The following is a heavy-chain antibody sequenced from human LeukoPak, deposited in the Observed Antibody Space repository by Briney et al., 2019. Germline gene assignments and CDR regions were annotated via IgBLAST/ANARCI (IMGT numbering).Heavy chain of an antibody. J-gene: IGHJ6*02. CDR1: GFTFSSYR. CDR2: ISSSSSYI. CDR3: ARTLPPAYYGMDV. Sequence: PGGSLRLSCAASGFTFSSYRMNWVRQAPGKGLEWVSSISSSSSYIYYADSVKGRFTISRDNAKNSLYLQMNSLRAEDTAVYYCARTLPPAYYGMDVWGQGTTVTVSS. V-gene: IGHV3-21*01.